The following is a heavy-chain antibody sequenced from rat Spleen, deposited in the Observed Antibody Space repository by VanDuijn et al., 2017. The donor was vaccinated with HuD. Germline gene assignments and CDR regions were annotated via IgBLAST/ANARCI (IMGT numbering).Heavy chain of an antibody. CDR3: ARGDYGGYN. J-gene: IGHJ2*01. CDR1: GFTFSSAA. D-gene: IGHD1-11*01. Sequence: EVQVVESGGGLVQPKESLRISCAASGFTFSSAAMYWVRQAPAKGLEWVATISPSGGTTYYRDSVKGRFTVSRDNAKTTLYLQMDSLRSEDTATYYCARGDYGGYNWGQGVMVTVSS. CDR2: ISPSGGTT. V-gene: IGHV5-19*01.